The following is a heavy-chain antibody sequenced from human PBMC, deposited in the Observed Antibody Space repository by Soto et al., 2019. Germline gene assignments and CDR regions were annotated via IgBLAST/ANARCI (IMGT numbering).Heavy chain of an antibody. D-gene: IGHD2-15*01. J-gene: IGHJ4*02. CDR1: GFTFSSHA. CDR3: ARDLWWYGH. V-gene: IGHV3-23*01. CDR2: ISAGSEGA. Sequence: EVQLLESGGGLVQPGGALRLSCAASGFTFSSHAMSWVRQAPGKGLEWISSISAGSEGAYYADSVKGRFTISRDNSNNTLDLQRNSLRAEDTAVYYCARDLWWYGHWGQGTLVTVSS.